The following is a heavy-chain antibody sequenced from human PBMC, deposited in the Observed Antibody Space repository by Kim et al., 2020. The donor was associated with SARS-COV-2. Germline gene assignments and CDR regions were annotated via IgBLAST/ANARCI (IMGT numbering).Heavy chain of an antibody. CDR3: ARVPRSRTRITMVRGVINYFYGMDV. Sequence: ASVKVSCKASGYTFTSYAMHWVRQAPGQRLEWMGWINAGNGNTKYSQKFQGRVTITRDTSASTAYMELSSLRSEDTAVYYCARVPRSRTRITMVRGVINYFYGMDVWCQGTTVTISS. CDR2: INAGNGNT. V-gene: IGHV1-3*01. D-gene: IGHD3-10*01. J-gene: IGHJ6*02. CDR1: GYTFTSYA.